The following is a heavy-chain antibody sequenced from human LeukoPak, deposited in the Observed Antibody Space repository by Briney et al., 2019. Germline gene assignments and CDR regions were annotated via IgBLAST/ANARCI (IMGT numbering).Heavy chain of an antibody. CDR2: IYIDGSST. D-gene: IGHD6-19*01. V-gene: IGHV3-74*01. CDR3: TRGLSGAGNTFDI. CDR1: GFTFSRYW. J-gene: IGHJ3*02. Sequence: GGSLRLSCAASGFTFSRYWMHWVRQAPGKGLVWVSRIYIDGSSTTYADSVKGRFTISRDNADNALYLQMDSLRAEDTAVYYCTRGLSGAGNTFDIWGLGTIVTVSS.